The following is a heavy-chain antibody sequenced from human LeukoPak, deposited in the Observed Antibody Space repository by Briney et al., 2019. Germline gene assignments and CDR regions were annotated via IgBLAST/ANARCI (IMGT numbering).Heavy chain of an antibody. CDR1: GASIGSFY. J-gene: IGHJ4*02. CDR3: AREAVEYGSGSHDY. CDR2: VHSSGST. D-gene: IGHD3-10*01. Sequence: SETLSLTCTVSGASIGSFYWSWIRQPAGKGLEWIGRVHSSGSTNYIPSIKSRVTMSVDTSKNQFSLKLNTVTAADTAMYYCAREAVEYGSGSHDYWGQGILVTVSS. V-gene: IGHV4-4*07.